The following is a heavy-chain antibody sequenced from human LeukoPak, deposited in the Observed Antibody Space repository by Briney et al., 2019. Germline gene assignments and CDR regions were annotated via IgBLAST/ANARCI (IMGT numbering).Heavy chain of an antibody. V-gene: IGHV3-48*03. CDR3: ARGDSSSYAFDI. J-gene: IGHJ3*02. CDR2: ISSSGSTI. Sequence: GGSLRLSCAASGFTFSSYEMNWVRQAPGKGLEWVSYISSSGSTIYYADSVKGRFTISRDNAKNSLYLQMNSLRAEDTAVYYFARGDSSSYAFDIWGQGTMVTVSS. CDR1: GFTFSSYE. D-gene: IGHD6-13*01.